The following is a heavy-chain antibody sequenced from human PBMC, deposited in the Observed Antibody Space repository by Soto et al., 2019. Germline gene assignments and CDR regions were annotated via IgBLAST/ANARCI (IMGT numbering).Heavy chain of an antibody. Sequence: QVQLQESGPGLVKPSQTLSLTCTVSGGSISSGGYYWSWIRQHPGKGLEWIGYIYYSGSTYYNPSLKSLVTISVDTSNKQFSLTLSSVTAADTAVYYCARTPPPGGSGGIPYYCYYMDVWGKGTTVTVSS. V-gene: IGHV4-31*01. J-gene: IGHJ6*03. CDR2: IYYSGST. CDR1: GGSISSGGYY. D-gene: IGHD3-10*01. CDR3: ARTPPPGGSGGIPYYCYYMDV.